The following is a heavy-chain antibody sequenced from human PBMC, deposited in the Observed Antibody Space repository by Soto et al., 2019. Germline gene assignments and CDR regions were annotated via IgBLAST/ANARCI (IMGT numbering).Heavy chain of an antibody. V-gene: IGHV1-46*01. Sequence: ASVKVSCKASGYTFTSYYMHWVRQAPGQGLEWMGIINPSGGSTSYAQKFQGRVTMTRDTSTSTVYMELSSLRSEDTAVYYCARDIGLPSVVAATGNYFDYWGQGTLVTVSS. CDR3: ARDIGLPSVVAATGNYFDY. CDR2: INPSGGST. J-gene: IGHJ4*02. D-gene: IGHD2-15*01. CDR1: GYTFTSYY.